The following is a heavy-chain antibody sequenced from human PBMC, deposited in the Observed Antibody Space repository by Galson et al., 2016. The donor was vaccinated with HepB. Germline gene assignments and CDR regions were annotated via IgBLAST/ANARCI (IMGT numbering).Heavy chain of an antibody. V-gene: IGHV3-23*01. CDR1: GFTFGNYA. CDR3: AVLDTTGYGAFEM. J-gene: IGHJ3*02. CDR2: ISTGGFTT. Sequence: SLRLSCAASGFTFGNYAMSWFRQAPGKGLEWVSGISTGGFTTYYADSVKGRFTISRDNSNSALYLQMHSLRVGDTAVYYCAVLDTTGYGAFEMWGLGTMVTVSS. D-gene: IGHD5-18*01.